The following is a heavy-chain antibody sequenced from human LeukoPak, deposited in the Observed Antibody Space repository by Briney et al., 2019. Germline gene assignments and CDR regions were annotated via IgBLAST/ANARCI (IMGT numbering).Heavy chain of an antibody. CDR3: ARLGAGGRSIVRGVVMPPPDH. J-gene: IGHJ4*02. V-gene: IGHV3-21*01. Sequence: GGSLRLSCAVSGFVFSTYGMNWVRQAPGKGLEWVSSISSSSSYIYYADSVKGRFTISRDNAKNSLYLQMNSLRAEDTAVYYCARLGAGGRSIVRGVVMPPPDHWGQGTLVTVSP. D-gene: IGHD3-10*01. CDR2: ISSSSSYI. CDR1: GFVFSTYG.